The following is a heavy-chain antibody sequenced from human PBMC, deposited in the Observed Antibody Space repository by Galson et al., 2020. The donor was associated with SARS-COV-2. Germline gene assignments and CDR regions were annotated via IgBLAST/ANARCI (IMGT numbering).Heavy chain of an antibody. CDR2: ISYDGSNK. CDR3: ARERLDGMDV. J-gene: IGHJ6*02. CDR1: GFTFSSYG. V-gene: IGHV3-30*03. Sequence: GESLKISCAASGFTFSSYGMHWVRQAPGKGLEWVAVISYDGSNKYYADSVKGRFTISRDNSKNTLYLQMNSLRAEDTAVYYCARERLDGMDVGGQGTTVTVSS.